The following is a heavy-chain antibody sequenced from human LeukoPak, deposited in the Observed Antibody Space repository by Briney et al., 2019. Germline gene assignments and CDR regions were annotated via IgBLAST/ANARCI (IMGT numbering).Heavy chain of an antibody. V-gene: IGHV4-34*01. CDR1: GGSFSGYY. D-gene: IGHD3-22*01. J-gene: IGHJ4*02. Sequence: PSETLSLTCAVYGGSFSGYYWSWIRQPPGKGLEWIGEINHSGSTNNNPSLKSRVTISVDTSKNQFSLKLSSVTAADTAVYYCARHAYYDSSGTASDYWGQGTLVTVSS. CDR3: ARHAYYDSSGTASDY. CDR2: INHSGST.